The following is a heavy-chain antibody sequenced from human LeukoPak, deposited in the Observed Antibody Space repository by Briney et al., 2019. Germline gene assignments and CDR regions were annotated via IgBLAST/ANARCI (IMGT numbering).Heavy chain of an antibody. CDR1: GFNFGTYW. J-gene: IGHJ4*02. Sequence: RGSLRLSCTAAGFNFGTYWMSWVRQSPEKGLQFVANIKFDDTVKNYVDSVKGRFTISSDNPSNSVYLQMDSLRPDDTALYYCARDPGSCAFDYWGQGAQVTVSS. CDR3: ARDPGSCAFDY. V-gene: IGHV3-7*03. D-gene: IGHD6-25*01. CDR2: IKFDDTVK.